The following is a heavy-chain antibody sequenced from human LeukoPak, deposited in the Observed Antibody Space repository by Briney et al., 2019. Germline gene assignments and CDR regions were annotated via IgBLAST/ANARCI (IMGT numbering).Heavy chain of an antibody. D-gene: IGHD3-3*01. V-gene: IGHV1-46*01. J-gene: IGHJ6*02. CDR3: ARDRPLLRFLTPVSGGHLYGMDV. CDR1: GYTFTSYY. Sequence: ASVKVSCKASGYTFTSYYMHWVRQAPGQGLEWMGIINPSGGSTSYAQKFQGRVTMTRDTSTSTVHMELSSLRSEDTAVYYCARDRPLLRFLTPVSGGHLYGMDVWGQGTTVTVSS. CDR2: INPSGGST.